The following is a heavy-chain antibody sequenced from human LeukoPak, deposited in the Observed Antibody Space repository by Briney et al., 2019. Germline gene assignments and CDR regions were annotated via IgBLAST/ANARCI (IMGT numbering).Heavy chain of an antibody. CDR3: ARFHSSGWYRGFDY. CDR1: GGSISSSSYY. CDR2: IYYSGST. D-gene: IGHD6-19*01. V-gene: IGHV4-39*01. J-gene: IGHJ4*02. Sequence: SETLSLTCTVSGGSISSSSYYWGWIRQPPGTGLEWIGSIYYSGSTYYNPSLKSRVTISVDTSKNQFSLKLSSVTAADTAVYYCARFHSSGWYRGFDYWGQGTLVTVSS.